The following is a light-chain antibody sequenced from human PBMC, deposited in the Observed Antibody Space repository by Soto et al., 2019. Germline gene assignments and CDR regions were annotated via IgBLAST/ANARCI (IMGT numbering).Light chain of an antibody. CDR3: QQYGSSPRT. CDR1: QNVDSNY. J-gene: IGKJ1*01. V-gene: IGKV3-20*01. CDR2: GAS. Sequence: EIVLTQSPGTLSLSPGERATLSCRASQNVDSNYLAWYQQKPGQAPRIIIFGASSRATGIPDRFSGSGSGTDFTLTISRLEPEDFAVYYCQQYGSSPRTFGQGTKVDI.